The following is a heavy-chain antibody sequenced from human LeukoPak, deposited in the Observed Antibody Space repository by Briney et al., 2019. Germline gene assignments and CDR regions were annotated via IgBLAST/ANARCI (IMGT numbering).Heavy chain of an antibody. J-gene: IGHJ4*02. CDR1: GFTVSSNY. D-gene: IGHD3-3*01. CDR3: ARTYYDFWSGYYLDY. Sequence: GGSLRLSCAASGFTVSSNYMSWVRQAPGKGLEWVSVIYSGGSTYYADSVKGRFTISRDNSKNTLYLQMSSLRAEDTAVYYCARTYYDFWSGYYLDYWGQGTLVTVSS. CDR2: IYSGGST. V-gene: IGHV3-66*01.